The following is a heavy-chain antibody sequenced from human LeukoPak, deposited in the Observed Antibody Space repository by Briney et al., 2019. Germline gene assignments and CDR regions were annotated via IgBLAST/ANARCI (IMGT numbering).Heavy chain of an antibody. CDR3: ASRPYYFDGSGYYYDY. CDR2: ISSTSSYI. D-gene: IGHD3-22*01. J-gene: IGHJ4*02. V-gene: IGHV3-21*01. Sequence: GGSLRLSCAASGFTFSSYSMNWVRQAPGQGLEWVSSISSTSSYIYYADSLKGRFTISRDNAKNSLYLQMNSLRAEGTAVYYCASRPYYFDGSGYYYDYWGQGTLVTVSS. CDR1: GFTFSSYS.